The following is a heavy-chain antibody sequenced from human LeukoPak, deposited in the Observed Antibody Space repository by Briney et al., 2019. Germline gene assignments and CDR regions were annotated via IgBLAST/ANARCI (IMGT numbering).Heavy chain of an antibody. CDR2: IYNDGTT. CDR3: AKGDAPGPFNWFDP. CDR1: GFTVITSF. V-gene: IGHV3-53*01. Sequence: GGSLRLSCAASGFTVITSFMSWVRQAPGKGLEWISVIYNDGTTYYADSVKGRFTISRDNSKNTLYLQMNSLRAEDTAVYYCAKGDAPGPFNWFDPWGQGTLVTVSS. J-gene: IGHJ5*02.